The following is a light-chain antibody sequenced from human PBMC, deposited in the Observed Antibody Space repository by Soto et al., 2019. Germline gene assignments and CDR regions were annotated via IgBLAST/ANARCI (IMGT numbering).Light chain of an antibody. CDR1: SSDVGGYNY. J-gene: IGLJ1*01. CDR2: EVS. Sequence: QSALTQPPSASGSPGQSVTISCTGTSSDVGGYNYVSWYQQHPGKAPKLMIYEVSKRPSGVPDRFSGSKSGNTASLTVSGLQAEDEADYYCSSYAGSNPWLGTGTKVTVL. V-gene: IGLV2-8*01. CDR3: SSYAGSNPW.